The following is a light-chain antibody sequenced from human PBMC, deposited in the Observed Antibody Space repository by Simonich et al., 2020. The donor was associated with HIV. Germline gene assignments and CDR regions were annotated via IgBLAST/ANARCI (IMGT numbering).Light chain of an antibody. J-gene: IGKJ2*01. CDR3: QQYFRTPLA. CDR2: WAS. V-gene: IGKV4-1*01. CDR1: QSVLYSSNNKNY. Sequence: DIVMTQSPDSLAVSLGERATINCKSSQSVLYSSNNKNYLAWYQQQPRQPPKLLICWASTRESAVPDRFSGSGSGTDFTLTISSLQAEDVAVYYCQQYFRTPLAFGQGTKLEIK.